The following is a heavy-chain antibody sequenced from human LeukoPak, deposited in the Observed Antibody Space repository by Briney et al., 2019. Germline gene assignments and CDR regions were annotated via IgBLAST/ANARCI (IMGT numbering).Heavy chain of an antibody. CDR3: ARIGYSKNWFDP. D-gene: IGHD1-26*01. J-gene: IGHJ5*02. V-gene: IGHV1-46*01. CDR1: GYTFTSYY. CDR2: IYPSGVST. Sequence: ASVKVSCKASGYTFTSYYMHWVRQAPGQGLEWMGIIYPSGVSTSYARKFQGRATMTRDTSTSTVYMELSSLRSEDTAVYYCARIGYSKNWFDPWGQGTLVTVSS.